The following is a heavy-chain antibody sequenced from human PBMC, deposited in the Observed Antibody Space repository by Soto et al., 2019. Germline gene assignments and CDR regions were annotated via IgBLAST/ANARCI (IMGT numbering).Heavy chain of an antibody. CDR3: ASPLYGRSAFDI. J-gene: IGHJ3*02. CDR1: GGSFSGYY. D-gene: IGHD4-17*01. Sequence: QVQLQQWGAGLLKPSETLSLTCAVYGGSFSGYYWSWIRQPPGKGLEWIGEINHSGSTNYNPSHKSRVTISVDTSKNQFSLKLSSVTAADTAVYYCASPLYGRSAFDIWGQGTMVTVSS. V-gene: IGHV4-34*01. CDR2: INHSGST.